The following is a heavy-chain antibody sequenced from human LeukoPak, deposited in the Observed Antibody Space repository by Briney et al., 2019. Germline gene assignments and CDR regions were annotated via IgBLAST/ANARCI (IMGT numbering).Heavy chain of an antibody. CDR2: FDPEDGET. CDR1: GYTLTELS. D-gene: IGHD1-26*01. V-gene: IGHV1-24*01. CDR3: ATDLRPLGATKTGAFDI. Sequence: ASVKVSCKVSGYTLTELSMHWVRQAPGKGLEWMGGFDPEDGETIYAQKFQGRVTMTEDTSTDTAYMELSSLRSEDTAVYYCATDLRPLGATKTGAFDIWGQGTMVTVSS. J-gene: IGHJ3*02.